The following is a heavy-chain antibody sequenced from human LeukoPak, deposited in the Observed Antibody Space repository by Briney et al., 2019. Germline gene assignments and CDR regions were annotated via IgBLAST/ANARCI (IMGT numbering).Heavy chain of an antibody. D-gene: IGHD3-22*01. CDR2: IYYNGIT. V-gene: IGHV4-59*01. CDR3: ARFIGDSSAQYFDY. J-gene: IGHJ4*02. Sequence: PSETLSLTCSVSGGFISSFYWSWIRQPPGKGLEWIGYIYYNGITNYNPSLKSRVTISVDTSKTQFSLKLSSVTAADAAVYYCARFIGDSSAQYFDYWGQGTLVTVSS. CDR1: GGFISSFY.